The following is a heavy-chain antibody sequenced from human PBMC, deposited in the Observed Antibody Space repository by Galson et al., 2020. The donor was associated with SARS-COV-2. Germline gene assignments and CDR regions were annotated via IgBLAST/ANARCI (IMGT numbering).Heavy chain of an antibody. Sequence: ASVKVSCKASGYTFTGYYMHWVRQAPGQGLEWMGWINPNSGGTNYAQKFQGRVTMTRDTSISTAYMELSRLRSDDTAVYYCARVGQLAPYYYYYVMDVWGQGTTVTVSS. D-gene: IGHD6-13*01. CDR2: INPNSGGT. CDR1: GYTFTGYY. CDR3: ARVGQLAPYYYYYVMDV. J-gene: IGHJ6*02. V-gene: IGHV1-2*02.